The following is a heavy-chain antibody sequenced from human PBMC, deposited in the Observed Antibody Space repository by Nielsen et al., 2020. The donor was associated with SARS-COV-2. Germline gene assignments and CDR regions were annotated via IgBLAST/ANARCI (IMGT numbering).Heavy chain of an antibody. CDR3: VKGGREIPYYFDY. J-gene: IGHJ4*02. V-gene: IGHV3-11*06. CDR1: GFTFSDYY. Sequence: GGSLRLSCAASGFTFSDYYMSWIRQAPGKGLEWVSYISSSSSYTNYADSVKGRFTISRDNAKNSLYLQMNSLRAEDTAVYYCVKGGREIPYYFDYWGQGTLVTVSS. CDR2: ISSSSSYT. D-gene: IGHD1-26*01.